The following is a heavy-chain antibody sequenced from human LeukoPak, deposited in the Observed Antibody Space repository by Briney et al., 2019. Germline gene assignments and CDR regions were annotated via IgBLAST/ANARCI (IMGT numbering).Heavy chain of an antibody. V-gene: IGHV1-2*04. D-gene: IGHD6-6*01. CDR1: GYTFTGYY. CDR2: INPNSGGT. J-gene: IGHJ3*02. Sequence: ASVKVSCKASGYTFTGYYVHWVRQAPGQGLEWMGWINPNSGGTNYAQKFQGWVTMTRDTSISTAYMELSRPRSDDTAVYYCARGGPVLSIAARPAAFDIWGQGTMVTVSS. CDR3: ARGGPVLSIAARPAAFDI.